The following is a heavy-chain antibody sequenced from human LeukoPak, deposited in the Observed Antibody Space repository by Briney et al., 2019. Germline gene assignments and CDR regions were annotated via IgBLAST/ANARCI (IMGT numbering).Heavy chain of an antibody. J-gene: IGHJ3*02. D-gene: IGHD3-9*01. CDR1: GFTVSSNY. Sequence: GGSLRLSCAASGFTVSSNYMSWVRQAPGKGLEWVSVIYSGGSTYYADSVKGGFTISRDNSKNTLYLQMNSLRAEDTAVYYCARAADYDILTGYYPDAFDIWGQGTMVTVSS. CDR3: ARAADYDILTGYYPDAFDI. V-gene: IGHV3-66*01. CDR2: IYSGGST.